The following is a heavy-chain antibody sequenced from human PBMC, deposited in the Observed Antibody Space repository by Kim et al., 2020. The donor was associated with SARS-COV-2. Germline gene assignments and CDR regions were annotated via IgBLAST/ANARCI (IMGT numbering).Heavy chain of an antibody. Sequence: VDSVKGRFTISRDNAKNSLYLQMNRLRAEDTAVYYCARTNVLLWFGELSYWGQGTLVTVSS. J-gene: IGHJ4*02. D-gene: IGHD3-10*01. CDR3: ARTNVLLWFGELSY. V-gene: IGHV3-7*03.